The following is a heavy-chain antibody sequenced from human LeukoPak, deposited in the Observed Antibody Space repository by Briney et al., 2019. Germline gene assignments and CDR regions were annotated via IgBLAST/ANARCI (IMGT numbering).Heavy chain of an antibody. CDR3: VRVPRFGATV. CDR1: GYTFTSYD. J-gene: IGHJ4*02. V-gene: IGHV1-3*01. Sequence: ASVKVSRMASGYTFTSYDIHWVRQAPGQGLEWMGWINPGNDNTQYSENFQGRVTITKDTSATTVYMDLTSLRSQDTAVYYCVRVPRFGATVWGQGTLVTVSS. D-gene: IGHD3-10*01. CDR2: INPGNDNT.